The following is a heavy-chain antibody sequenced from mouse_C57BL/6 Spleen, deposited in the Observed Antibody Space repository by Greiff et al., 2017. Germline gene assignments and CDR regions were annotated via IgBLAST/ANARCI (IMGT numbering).Heavy chain of an antibody. Sequence: EVKLVESGGGLVKPGGSLKLSCAASGFTFRDYGMHWVRQAPEKGLEWVAYISSGSSTIYYADTVKGRFTISRDNAKNTLFLQMTSLRSEDTAMYYCARKDDFDYWGQGTTLTVSS. J-gene: IGHJ2*01. CDR3: ARKDDFDY. CDR2: ISSGSSTI. CDR1: GFTFRDYG. V-gene: IGHV5-17*01.